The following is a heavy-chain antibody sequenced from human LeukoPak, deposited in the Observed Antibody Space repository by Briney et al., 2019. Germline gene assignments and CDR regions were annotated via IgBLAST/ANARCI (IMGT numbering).Heavy chain of an antibody. D-gene: IGHD2-8*02. J-gene: IGHJ4*02. CDR1: GFTFSSYG. V-gene: IGHV3-30*18. Sequence: PGGSLRLSCAASGFTFSSYGMHWVRQAPGKGLEWVAVISYDGSNKYYADSVKGRFTFSRDNSKNTLYLQMNSLRAEDTAVYYCAKDDLVYWGQGTLVTVSS. CDR3: AKDDLVY. CDR2: ISYDGSNK.